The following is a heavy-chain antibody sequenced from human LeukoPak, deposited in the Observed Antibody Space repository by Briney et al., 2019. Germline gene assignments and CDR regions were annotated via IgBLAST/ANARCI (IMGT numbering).Heavy chain of an antibody. J-gene: IGHJ4*02. CDR1: GFTFSRYS. V-gene: IGHV3-23*01. CDR2: ISGSGGST. Sequence: GGSLRLSCAASGFTFSRYSMGWVRQAPGKGLEWVSAISGSGGSTYYADSVKGRFTISRDNSKNTLYLQMNSLRAEDTAVYYCAKCPVTTADYFDYWGQGTLVTVSS. CDR3: AKCPVTTADYFDY. D-gene: IGHD4-17*01.